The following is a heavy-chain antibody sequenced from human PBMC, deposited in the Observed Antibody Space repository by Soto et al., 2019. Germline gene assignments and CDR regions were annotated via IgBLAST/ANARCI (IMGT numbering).Heavy chain of an antibody. CDR1: GGTFSSYA. CDR2: IIPIFGTA. D-gene: IGHD6-19*01. J-gene: IGHJ2*01. Sequence: QVQLVQSGAEVKKPGSSVKVSCKASGGTFSSYAISWVRQAPGQGLEWMGGIIPIFGTANYAQKFQGRVTMNADESTSTDDMELSSVRSEDTAVYYCASGGAVAGWYFDLWGRGTLVTVSS. V-gene: IGHV1-69*01. CDR3: ASGGAVAGWYFDL.